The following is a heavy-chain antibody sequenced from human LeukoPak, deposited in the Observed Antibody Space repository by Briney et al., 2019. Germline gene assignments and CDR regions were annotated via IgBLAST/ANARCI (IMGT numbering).Heavy chain of an antibody. J-gene: IGHJ3*01. V-gene: IGHV1-46*01. CDR2: INPSGGST. CDR1: GYTFTGYY. Sequence: ASVKVSCKASGYTFTGYYMHWVRQAPGQGLEWMGIINPSGGSTSYAQKFQGRVTMTRDMSTSTVYMELSSLRSEDTAVYYCASESHYDSSGYSPWGQGTMVTVSS. D-gene: IGHD3-22*01. CDR3: ASESHYDSSGYSP.